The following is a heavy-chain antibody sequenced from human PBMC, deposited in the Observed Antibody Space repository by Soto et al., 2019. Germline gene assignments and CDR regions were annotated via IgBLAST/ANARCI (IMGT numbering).Heavy chain of an antibody. J-gene: IGHJ5*02. D-gene: IGHD3-3*01. CDR2: IYYSGST. CDR3: ARGPNYDFWSGGNPPNNWFDP. CDR1: GGSISSSSYH. Sequence: SETLSLTCTVSGGSISSSSYHRGWIRQPPGKGLEWIGSIYYSGSTYYNPSLKSRVTISVDTSKNQFSLKLSSVTAADTAVYYCARGPNYDFWSGGNPPNNWFDPWGQGTLVPVSP. V-gene: IGHV4-39*01.